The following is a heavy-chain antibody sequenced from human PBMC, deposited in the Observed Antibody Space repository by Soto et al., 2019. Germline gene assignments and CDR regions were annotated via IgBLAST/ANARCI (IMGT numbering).Heavy chain of an antibody. V-gene: IGHV3-74*01. CDR1: GFTFSSYW. Sequence: GGSLRLSCAASGFTFSSYWMHWVRQAPGKGLVWVSRINSDGSSTSYADSVKGRFTISRDNAKNTLYLQMNSLRAEDTAVYYCAREDTYDFWSGYYPYYMDVWGKGTTVTVSS. J-gene: IGHJ6*03. D-gene: IGHD3-3*01. CDR3: AREDTYDFWSGYYPYYMDV. CDR2: INSDGSST.